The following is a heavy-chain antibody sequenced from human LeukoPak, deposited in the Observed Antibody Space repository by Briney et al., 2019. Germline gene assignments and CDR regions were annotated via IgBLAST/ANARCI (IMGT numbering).Heavy chain of an antibody. CDR1: GFTFSSYW. J-gene: IGHJ4*02. CDR2: ISSSSSYI. CDR3: ARHLSGITGYTYGRGIDY. D-gene: IGHD5-18*01. Sequence: PGGSLRLSCAASGFTFSSYWMSWVRQAPGKGLEWVSSISSSSSYIYYADSAEGRFTISRDNAKNSLYLQMNSLRAEDTAVYYCARHLSGITGYTYGRGIDYWGQGTLLTVSS. V-gene: IGHV3-21*01.